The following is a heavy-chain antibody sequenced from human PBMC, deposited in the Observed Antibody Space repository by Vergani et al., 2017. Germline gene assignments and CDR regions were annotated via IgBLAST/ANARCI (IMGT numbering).Heavy chain of an antibody. D-gene: IGHD3-22*01. Sequence: QVQLVQSGAEVKKPGASVKVSCKVSGYTLTRLSMHWVRQAPGKGLEWMGGFDPEDAETIYAQKFQGMVTMTEDTATDTASMELSTLRTEDTAVYYCATYYYDSNSYYYSHFDYWGQGTLVTVSS. CDR1: GYTLTRLS. CDR2: FDPEDAET. J-gene: IGHJ4*02. V-gene: IGHV1-24*01. CDR3: ATYYYDSNSYYYSHFDY.